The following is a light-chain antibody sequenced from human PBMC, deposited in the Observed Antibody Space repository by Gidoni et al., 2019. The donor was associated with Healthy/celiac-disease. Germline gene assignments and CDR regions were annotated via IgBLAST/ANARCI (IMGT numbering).Light chain of an antibody. CDR3: QQSYSTLRT. V-gene: IGKV1-39*01. J-gene: IGKJ2*01. CDR1: QSISSY. Sequence: DRQITQSPSSLSASVGDRVTITCRASQSISSYLNWYQQTPGKAPKLLIYAASSLQSGGPSRFSGSGSGTDFTLTISSLQPEDFATYYCQQSYSTLRTFGQXTKLEIK. CDR2: AAS.